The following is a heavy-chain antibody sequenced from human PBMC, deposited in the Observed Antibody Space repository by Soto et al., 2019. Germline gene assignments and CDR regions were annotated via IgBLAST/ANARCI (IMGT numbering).Heavy chain of an antibody. CDR2: IGRSGETI. CDR1: GFTFSSLE. D-gene: IGHD6-6*01. CDR3: ARDSRGGAARRPTFYY. J-gene: IGHJ4*02. V-gene: IGHV3-48*03. Sequence: GGSLRLSCVGSGFTFSSLEMNWVRQTPGKGLEWLSYIGRSGETIYYAASVKCRFTISRDNAKSSLFLQMNGLRDEDTGIYYCARDSRGGAARRPTFYYWGRGTLVTVSS.